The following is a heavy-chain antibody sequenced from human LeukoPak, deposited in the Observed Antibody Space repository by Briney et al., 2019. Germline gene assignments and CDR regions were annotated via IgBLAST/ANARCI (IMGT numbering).Heavy chain of an antibody. J-gene: IGHJ6*03. CDR1: GGSISSHS. Sequence: PSETLSLTCTVSGGSISSHSWLWIRQPAGGGLEWIGRVYASGRTNYNPSLKSRVTMSIDTSKNQFSLNLSSVTAADTAVYYCARDGGYCSGNTCYNYFYYMDVWDKGTTVTISS. V-gene: IGHV4-4*07. D-gene: IGHD2-15*01. CDR3: ARDGGYCSGNTCYNYFYYMDV. CDR2: VYASGRT.